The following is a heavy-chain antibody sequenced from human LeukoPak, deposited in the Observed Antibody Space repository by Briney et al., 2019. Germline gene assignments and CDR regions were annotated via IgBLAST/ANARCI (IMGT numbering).Heavy chain of an antibody. Sequence: SETLSLTCTVSGGSISSYYWSWIRQPPGKGLGWIGRFYARGNTNYNPSLKSRVTMSVDTSKNQLSLKLTSVTAADTAVYYCARELITKADAFDIWGQGTMVTVSS. CDR3: ARELITKADAFDI. J-gene: IGHJ3*02. D-gene: IGHD1-20*01. CDR1: GGSISSYY. V-gene: IGHV4-4*07. CDR2: FYARGNT.